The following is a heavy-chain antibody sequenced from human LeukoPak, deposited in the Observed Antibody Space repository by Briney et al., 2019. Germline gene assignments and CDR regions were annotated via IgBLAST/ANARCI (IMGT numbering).Heavy chain of an antibody. CDR3: ARDGHSSSWLGY. J-gene: IGHJ4*02. CDR2: IYSGGST. CDR1: GFTVSSNY. D-gene: IGHD6-13*01. Sequence: GGSLRLSCAASGFTVSSNYMSWVRQAQGKGLEWVSIIYSGGSTYYADSVQGRFTISRDNSKNTLYLQMNSLRAEDTAVYYCARDGHSSSWLGYWGQGTLVIVSS. V-gene: IGHV3-66*01.